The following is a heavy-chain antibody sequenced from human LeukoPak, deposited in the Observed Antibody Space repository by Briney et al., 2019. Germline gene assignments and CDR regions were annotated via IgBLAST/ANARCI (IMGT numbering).Heavy chain of an antibody. J-gene: IGHJ4*02. CDR3: ARERGSGSHDY. Sequence: SQTRSLTCTVSGGSISSRSYYWNWIRQPAGKGLEWIGRIYTSGSTNYNPSLKSRVTISVDTSKNQFSLKLSSVTAADTAVYYCARERGSGSHDYWGQGTLVTVSS. CDR2: IYTSGST. D-gene: IGHD3-10*01. CDR1: GGSISSRSYY. V-gene: IGHV4-61*02.